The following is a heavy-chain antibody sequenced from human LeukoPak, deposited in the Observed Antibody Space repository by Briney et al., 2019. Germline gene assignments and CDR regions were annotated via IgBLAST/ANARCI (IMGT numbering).Heavy chain of an antibody. D-gene: IGHD2-2*01. CDR2: IIPIFGTA. V-gene: IGHV1-69*06. CDR1: GGTFSSYA. Sequence: SVKVSCKASGGTFSSYAISWVRQAPGQGLEWMGGIIPIFGTANYAQKFQGRVTITADKSTSTAYMELSSLRSEDTAVYYCARGRQLNYYYYYMDVWGKGTTVTVSS. CDR3: ARGRQLNYYYYYMDV. J-gene: IGHJ6*03.